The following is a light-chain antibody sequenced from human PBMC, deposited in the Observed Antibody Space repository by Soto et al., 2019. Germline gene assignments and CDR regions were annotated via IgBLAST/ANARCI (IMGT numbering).Light chain of an antibody. Sequence: QSALTQPPSASGSPGQSVTISCTGTSSDVGAYNYVSWFQQHPGKAPKFVIFDVSERPSGVPDRFSGSKSGNTAYLTVSGLQAEDEADYYFCSHAGSNTLFGGGTKLTVL. CDR1: SSDVGAYNY. CDR2: DVS. V-gene: IGLV2-8*01. CDR3: CSHAGSNTL. J-gene: IGLJ3*02.